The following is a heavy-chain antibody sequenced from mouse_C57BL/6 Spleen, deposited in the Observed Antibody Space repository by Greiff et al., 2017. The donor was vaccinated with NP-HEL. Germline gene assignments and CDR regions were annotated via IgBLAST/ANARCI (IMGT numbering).Heavy chain of an antibody. Sequence: EVQLQQSGPELVKPGASVKISCKASGYTFTDYYMNWVKQSHGKSLEWIGDINPNNGGTSYNQKFKGKATLTVDKSSSTAYMELRSLTSEDSAVYYCARVGFVTTAMDYWGQGTSVTVSS. CDR1: GYTFTDYY. CDR3: ARVGFVTTAMDY. V-gene: IGHV1-26*01. CDR2: INPNNGGT. J-gene: IGHJ4*01. D-gene: IGHD2-12*01.